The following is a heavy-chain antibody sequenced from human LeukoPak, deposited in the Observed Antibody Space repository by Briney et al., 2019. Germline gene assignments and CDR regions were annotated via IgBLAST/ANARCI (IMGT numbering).Heavy chain of an antibody. Sequence: PSETLSLTCAVYGGSFSGYYWSWLRQPPGKGLEWIGEINHSGSTNYNPSLKSRVTISVDTSKNQFSLKLSSVTAADTAVYYCARGWYQLAGGYFQHWGQGTLVTVSS. CDR1: GGSFSGYY. V-gene: IGHV4-34*01. CDR3: ARGWYQLAGGYFQH. CDR2: INHSGST. D-gene: IGHD2-2*01. J-gene: IGHJ1*01.